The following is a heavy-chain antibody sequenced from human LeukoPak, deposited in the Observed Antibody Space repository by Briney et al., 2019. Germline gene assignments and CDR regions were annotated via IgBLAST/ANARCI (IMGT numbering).Heavy chain of an antibody. J-gene: IGHJ4*02. Sequence: PSETLSLTCTVSGGSISSYYWSWIWQAPGKGLEWIGYIYYSGSTNYNPSLKSRVTISVDTSKNQFSLKLSSVTAADTAVYYCARGYYGANTHDFWGQGTLVTVSS. D-gene: IGHD4-23*01. CDR1: GGSISSYY. CDR3: ARGYYGANTHDF. V-gene: IGHV4-59*01. CDR2: IYYSGST.